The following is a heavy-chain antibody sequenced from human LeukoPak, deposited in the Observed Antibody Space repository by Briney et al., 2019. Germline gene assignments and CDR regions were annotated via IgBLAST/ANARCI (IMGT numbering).Heavy chain of an antibody. CDR2: INHSGST. D-gene: IGHD1-26*01. J-gene: IGHJ5*02. CDR1: GGSFSGYY. CDR3: ARPSGSYPGGWFDP. Sequence: SETLPLTCAVYGGSFSGYYWSWIRQPPGKGLEWIGEINHSGSTYYNPSLKSRVTISVDTSKNQFSLKLSSVTAADTAVYYCARPSGSYPGGWFDPWGQGTLVTVSS. V-gene: IGHV4-34*01.